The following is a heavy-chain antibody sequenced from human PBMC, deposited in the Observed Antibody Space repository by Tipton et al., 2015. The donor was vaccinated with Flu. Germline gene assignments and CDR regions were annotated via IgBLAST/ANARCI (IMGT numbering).Heavy chain of an antibody. D-gene: IGHD3-16*02. CDR1: GVSISSGSYY. V-gene: IGHV4-61*02. CDR3: ANFPAGGIMAPGS. J-gene: IGHJ5*02. CDR2: IYTSGGT. Sequence: TLSLTCTVSGVSISSGSYYWSWIRQPAGKGLEWVGRIYTSGGTDYNATLRSRVSISVDTSKNQFSLNLRSVSAADTAVYYCANFPAGGIMAPGSWGQGTLVTVSS.